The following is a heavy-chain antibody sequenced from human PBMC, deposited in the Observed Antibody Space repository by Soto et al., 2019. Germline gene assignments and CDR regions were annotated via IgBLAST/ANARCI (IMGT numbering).Heavy chain of an antibody. CDR1: GYSFTNNW. V-gene: IGHV5-51*01. Sequence: GESLKSSCKGSGYSFTNNWIGWVRQMPGKGLEWMGIIFPGDSDTRYSPSFQGQVTISADKSISTAYLQWSSLKASDTAIYYCARQRRGGYWFAPWGQGTPVTVSS. CDR2: IFPGDSDT. CDR3: ARQRRGGYWFAP. J-gene: IGHJ5*02.